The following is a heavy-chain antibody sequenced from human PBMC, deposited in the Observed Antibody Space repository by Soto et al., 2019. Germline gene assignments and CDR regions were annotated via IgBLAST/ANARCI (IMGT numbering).Heavy chain of an antibody. CDR2: ISAYNGNT. Sequence: ASVKVSCKASGYTFTSYGISWVRQAPGQGLEWMGWISAYNGNTNYAQKLQGRVTMTTDTSTSTAYMELRSLRSDDTAVYYCATRYSSVKGYYYYMDVWGKGTTVTVSS. CDR3: ATRYSSVKGYYYYMDV. J-gene: IGHJ6*03. D-gene: IGHD6-19*01. CDR1: GYTFTSYG. V-gene: IGHV1-18*01.